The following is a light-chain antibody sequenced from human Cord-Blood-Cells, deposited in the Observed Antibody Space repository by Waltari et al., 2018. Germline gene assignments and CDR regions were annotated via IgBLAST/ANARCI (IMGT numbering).Light chain of an antibody. Sequence: QSVLTQPPSASGTPGQRVTISCSGSSSNIGSNTVNWYQQLPGTAPKLLIYSNNQRHSGVTDRVSGSKSGTSACLAISGLQSEDEADYYCAAWDDSLNGRVFGGGTKLTVL. J-gene: IGLJ2*01. CDR2: SNN. V-gene: IGLV1-44*01. CDR1: SSNIGSNT. CDR3: AAWDDSLNGRV.